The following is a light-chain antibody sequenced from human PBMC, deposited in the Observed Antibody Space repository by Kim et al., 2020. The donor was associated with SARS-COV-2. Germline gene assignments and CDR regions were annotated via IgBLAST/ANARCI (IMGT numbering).Light chain of an antibody. J-gene: IGLJ3*02. V-gene: IGLV3-21*01. CDR1: NIGSKG. CDR2: YDS. CDR3: QVWESTTDHWV. Sequence: SYELTQPPSVSVAPGKTARLTCGGNNIGSKGVHWYQQRPGQAPVLVIYYDSDRPSGIPERFSGSNSGNTATLTISRVEAGDEADYYCQVWESTTDHWVFGGGTKVTFL.